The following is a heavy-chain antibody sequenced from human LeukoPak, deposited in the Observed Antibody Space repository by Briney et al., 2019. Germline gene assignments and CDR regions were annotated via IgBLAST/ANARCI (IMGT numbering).Heavy chain of an antibody. CDR3: ATIHDSSGYYYVGYYFDY. CDR2: FDPEDGET. Sequence: GASVKVSCKVSGYTLTVLSMHWVRQAPGKGLEWMGGFDPEDGETIYAQKFQGRVTMTEDTSTDTAYMELSSLRSEDTAVYYCATIHDSSGYYYVGYYFDYWGQGTLVTVSS. D-gene: IGHD3-22*01. J-gene: IGHJ4*02. V-gene: IGHV1-24*01. CDR1: GYTLTVLS.